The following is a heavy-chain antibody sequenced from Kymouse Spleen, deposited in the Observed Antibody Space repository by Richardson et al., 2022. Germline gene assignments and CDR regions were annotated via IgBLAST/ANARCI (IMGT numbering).Heavy chain of an antibody. V-gene: IGHV4-39*01. CDR3: ARRGAALGFDY. Sequence: QLQLQESGPGLVKPSETLSLTCTVSGGSISSSSYYWGWIRQPPGKGLEWIGSIYYSGSTYYNPSLKSRVTISVDTSKNQFSLKLSSVTAADTAVYYCARRGAALGFDYWGQGTLVTVSS. J-gene: IGHJ4*02. CDR2: IYYSGST. D-gene: IGHD1-26*01,IGHD3-10*01,IGHD3-16*02. CDR1: GGSISSSSYY.